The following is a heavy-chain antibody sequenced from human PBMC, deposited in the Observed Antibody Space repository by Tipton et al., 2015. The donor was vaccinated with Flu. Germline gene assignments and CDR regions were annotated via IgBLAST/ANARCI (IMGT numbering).Heavy chain of an antibody. CDR3: AKVIPELVAGLDY. D-gene: IGHD6-19*01. CDR1: GFTVSRNY. V-gene: IGHV3-53*01. Sequence: SLRLSCAASGFTVSRNYMNWVRQAPGKGLEWVSVIYNEGTTYYADSVKGRFTISRDNSKNTLVLQMNSLRAEDTAVYYCAKVIPELVAGLDYWGQGTLVTVSS. CDR2: IYNEGTT. J-gene: IGHJ4*02.